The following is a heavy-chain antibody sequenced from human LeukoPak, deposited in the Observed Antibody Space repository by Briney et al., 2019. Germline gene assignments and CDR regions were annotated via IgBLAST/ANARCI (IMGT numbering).Heavy chain of an antibody. CDR3: GRDGGNGYLADY. Sequence: ASVKVSCKASGYTFTGYYLHWVRQAPGQGLEWMWYINPNNGGTNYAQKFQGRVTMTRDTSISSAYMELSSLRSDDTAVYYCGRDGGNGYLADYWGQGTLVTVSS. D-gene: IGHD3-3*01. CDR1: GYTFTGYY. CDR2: INPNNGGT. J-gene: IGHJ4*02. V-gene: IGHV1-2*02.